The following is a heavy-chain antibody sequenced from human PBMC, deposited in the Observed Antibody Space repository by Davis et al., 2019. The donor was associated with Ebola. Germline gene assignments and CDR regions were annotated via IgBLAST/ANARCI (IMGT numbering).Heavy chain of an antibody. D-gene: IGHD5-12*01. J-gene: IGHJ4*02. Sequence: YADSVKGRFTISRDNSKNTLYLQMNSLRAEDTAVYYCAKAQRGYSGYDFKDYWGQGTLVTVSS. CDR3: AKAQRGYSGYDFKDY. V-gene: IGHV3-30*02.